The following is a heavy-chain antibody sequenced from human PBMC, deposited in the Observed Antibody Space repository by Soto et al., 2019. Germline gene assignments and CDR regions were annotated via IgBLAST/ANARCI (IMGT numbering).Heavy chain of an antibody. D-gene: IGHD3-22*01. J-gene: IGHJ4*02. CDR1: GGSISTADYY. CDR2: IHYRGST. V-gene: IGHV4-30-4*01. Sequence: QVQLHESGPGLVRPSQTLSLTCNVSGGSISTADYYWSWIRQPPGKGLEWIGYIHYRGSTYYNPSLESRVAISMDTSKNQFALTLTSVTAADTAVYFCVSAYDSGGYIGYWGQGTLVTVSS. CDR3: VSAYDSGGYIGY.